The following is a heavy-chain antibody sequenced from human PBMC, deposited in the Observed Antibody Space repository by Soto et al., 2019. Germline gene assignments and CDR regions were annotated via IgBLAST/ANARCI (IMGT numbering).Heavy chain of an antibody. CDR2: ISYDGSNK. D-gene: IGHD4-4*01. J-gene: IGHJ6*02. Sequence: QVQLVESGGGVVQPGRSLRLSCAASGFTFSSYAMHWVRQAPGKGLEWVAVISYDGSNKYYADSVKGRFTISRDNSKNTLYLQMNSLRAEDTAVYYCARHMTTVTDSCYMDVWGQGTTVTVSS. CDR3: ARHMTTVTDSCYMDV. CDR1: GFTFSSYA. V-gene: IGHV3-30-3*01.